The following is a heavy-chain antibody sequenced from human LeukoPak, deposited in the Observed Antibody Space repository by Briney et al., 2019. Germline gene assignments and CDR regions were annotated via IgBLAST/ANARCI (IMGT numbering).Heavy chain of an antibody. CDR1: GFTFSSYS. V-gene: IGHV3-21*01. CDR2: ISSSSGYI. D-gene: IGHD2-15*01. CDR3: AREGRCSGGSCYRYYFDY. J-gene: IGHJ4*02. Sequence: PGGSLRLSCAASGFTFSSYSMNWVRQAPGKGLEWVSSISSSSGYIYYADSVKGRFTISRDNAKNSLYLQMNSLRAEDTAVYYCAREGRCSGGSCYRYYFDYWGQGTLVTVSS.